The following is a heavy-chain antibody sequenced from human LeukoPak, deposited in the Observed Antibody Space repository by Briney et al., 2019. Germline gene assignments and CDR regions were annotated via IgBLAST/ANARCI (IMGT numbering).Heavy chain of an antibody. D-gene: IGHD1-26*01. J-gene: IGHJ4*02. CDR1: GYSFTNYW. CDR3: ARRYSGSYLVDY. CDR2: IYPGDSDT. Sequence: GEPLKISCKGSGYSFTNYWIGWVRQLPGKGLERMAVIYPGDSDTRYRPAFQGQVNISADKSISTTYLQWRSLKASDTAMYYCARRYSGSYLVDYWGQGTLVIVSS. V-gene: IGHV5-51*01.